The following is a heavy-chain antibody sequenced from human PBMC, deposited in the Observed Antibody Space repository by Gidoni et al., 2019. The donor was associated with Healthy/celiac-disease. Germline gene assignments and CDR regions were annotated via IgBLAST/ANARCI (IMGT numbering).Heavy chain of an antibody. CDR1: GFTFSSYW. CDR2: IKQDGSEK. CDR3: ARDLSAGDLGYFDY. D-gene: IGHD3-16*01. V-gene: IGHV3-7*03. Sequence: EVQLVESGGGLVQPGGSLRLSCAASGFTFSSYWLSWVRQAPGKGLEWVANIKQDGSEKYYVDSVKGRFTISRDNAKNSLYLQMNSLRAEDTAVYYCARDLSAGDLGYFDYWGQGTLVTVSS. J-gene: IGHJ4*02.